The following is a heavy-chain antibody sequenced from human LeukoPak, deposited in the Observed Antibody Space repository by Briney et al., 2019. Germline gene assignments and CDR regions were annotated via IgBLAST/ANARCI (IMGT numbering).Heavy chain of an antibody. Sequence: PGGSLRLSCAASGFTFSTYAMTWVRQAPGKGLEWVSLISRGGDVTYYADSVKGRVTISRDSSMNTLYLQMHSLRAEDTAVYYCAARPGEVAVPYDYWGKGNLVTVSS. CDR1: GFTFSTYA. D-gene: IGHD2-15*01. J-gene: IGHJ4*02. CDR3: AARPGEVAVPYDY. V-gene: IGHV3-23*01. CDR2: ISRGGDVT.